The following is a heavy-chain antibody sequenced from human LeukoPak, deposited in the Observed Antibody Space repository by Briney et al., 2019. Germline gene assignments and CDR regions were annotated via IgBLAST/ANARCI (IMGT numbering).Heavy chain of an antibody. CDR1: GFTFSSYA. CDR3: AKRHCGGDCFIGGYYFDY. D-gene: IGHD2-21*02. J-gene: IGHJ4*02. Sequence: PGGSLRLSCAASGFTFSSYAMSWVRQAPGKGLEWVSATSGSGGSTYYADSVKGRFTISRDNSKNTLYLQMDSLRAEDTAVYYCAKRHCGGDCFIGGYYFDYWGQGTLVTVSS. CDR2: TSGSGGST. V-gene: IGHV3-23*01.